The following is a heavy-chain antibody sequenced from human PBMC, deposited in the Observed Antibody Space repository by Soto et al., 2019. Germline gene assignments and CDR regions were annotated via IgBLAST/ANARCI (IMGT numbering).Heavy chain of an antibody. CDR1: GFTFSSYA. J-gene: IGHJ6*02. V-gene: IGHV3-23*01. CDR2: VSGNGLST. D-gene: IGHD3-10*01. CDR3: AKVQGSGSGLYYFYYYGMDV. Sequence: PGGSLRLSCAASGFTFSSYALSWVRQAPGKGLQCVSTVSGNGLSTYYADSVKGRFTISRDNSRNTLYLQMNSLRAEDTAVYYCAKVQGSGSGLYYFYYYGMDVWGQGTTFTVSS.